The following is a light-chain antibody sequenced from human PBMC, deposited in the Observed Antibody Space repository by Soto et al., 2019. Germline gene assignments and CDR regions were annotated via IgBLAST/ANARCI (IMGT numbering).Light chain of an antibody. CDR3: QSYDSSLSGVV. CDR1: SSNIGAGYD. J-gene: IGLJ2*01. Sequence: QSVLTQPPSVSGAPGQRVTISCTGSSSNIGAGYDVHWYQQLPGTAPKLLIYGNSNRPSGVPDRVSGSKSGTSASLAITGLQAEGEADYYCQSYDSSLSGVVFGGGTKLTVL. V-gene: IGLV1-40*01. CDR2: GNS.